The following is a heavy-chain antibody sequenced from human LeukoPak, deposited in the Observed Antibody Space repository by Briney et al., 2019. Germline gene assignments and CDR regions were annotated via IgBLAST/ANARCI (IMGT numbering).Heavy chain of an antibody. D-gene: IGHD6-13*01. CDR3: ARGPRAAAWKYFDY. V-gene: IGHV4-34*01. J-gene: IGHJ4*02. CDR1: GGSFSGYY. CDR2: INHSGST. Sequence: SETLSLTRAVYGGSFSGYYWSWIRQPPGKGLEWIGEINHSGSTNYNPSLKSRVTISVDTSKNQFSLKLSSVTAADTAVYYCARGPRAAAWKYFDYWGQGTLVTVSS.